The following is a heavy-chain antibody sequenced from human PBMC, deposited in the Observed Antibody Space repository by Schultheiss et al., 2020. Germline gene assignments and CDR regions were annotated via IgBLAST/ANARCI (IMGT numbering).Heavy chain of an antibody. V-gene: IGHV3-33*01. J-gene: IGHJ2*01. D-gene: IGHD3-22*01. CDR1: GFTFSSYG. CDR3: ARASLNYYDSSGDWYFDL. Sequence: GESLKISCAASGFTFSSYGMHWVRQAPGKGLEWVAVIWYDGSNKYYADSVKGRFTISRDNSKNTLYLQMNSLRAEDTAVYYCARASLNYYDSSGDWYFDLWGRGTLVTVSS. CDR2: IWYDGSNK.